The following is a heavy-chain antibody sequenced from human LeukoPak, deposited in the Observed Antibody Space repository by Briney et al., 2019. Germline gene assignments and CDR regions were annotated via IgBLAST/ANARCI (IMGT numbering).Heavy chain of an antibody. Sequence: SETLSLTCTVSGGSISSSSYYWGWIRQPPGKGLEWIGSVYYSGSTYYNPSLKSRVTISVDTSKNQFSLKLSSVTAADTAVYYCARVPSSGWLDYWGQRTLVTVSS. V-gene: IGHV4-39*07. D-gene: IGHD6-19*01. J-gene: IGHJ4*02. CDR1: GGSISSSSYY. CDR2: VYYSGST. CDR3: ARVPSSGWLDY.